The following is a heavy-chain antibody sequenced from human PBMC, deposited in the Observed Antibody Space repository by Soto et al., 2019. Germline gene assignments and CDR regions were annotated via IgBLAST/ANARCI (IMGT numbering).Heavy chain of an antibody. J-gene: IGHJ4*02. CDR1: GYTFTSYG. V-gene: IGHV1-18*01. CDR2: ISAYNGNT. Sequence: QVQLVQSGAEVKKPGASVKVSCKASGYTFTSYGISWVRQAPGQGLEWMGWISAYNGNTNYAQKLQGRVTMTTDTATSAAYMELRRLRSDETAVYNCERALAVGLVDYWGQGTLVTVSS. CDR3: ERALAVGLVDY. D-gene: IGHD6-19*01.